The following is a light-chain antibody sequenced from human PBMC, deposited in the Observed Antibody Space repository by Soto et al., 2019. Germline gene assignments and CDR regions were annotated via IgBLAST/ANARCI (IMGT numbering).Light chain of an antibody. CDR2: DVS. CDR3: FSYTPSSTQYVV. CDR1: SSDVCGYNY. J-gene: IGLJ2*01. V-gene: IGLV2-14*01. Sequence: QSALTQPASVSGSPGQSITISGTGTSSDVCGYNYVSWYQQHPGKAPKLMIYDVSNRPSGVSNRLSGSKSGNTASLTISGLQAEDEAEYYFFSYTPSSTQYVVFGVGTKLTVL.